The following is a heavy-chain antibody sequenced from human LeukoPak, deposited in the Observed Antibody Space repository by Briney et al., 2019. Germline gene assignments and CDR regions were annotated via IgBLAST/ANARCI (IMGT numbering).Heavy chain of an antibody. J-gene: IGHJ4*02. V-gene: IGHV3-21*01. CDR1: GFTFSSYS. CDR3: ARDWSSGYDYAFDY. Sequence: GGSLRLSCAASGFTFSSYSMNWVRQAPGKGLEWVSSISSSSSYLYYADSVKGRFNISRDNAKNSLYLQMNSRRAEDAAVYYCARDWSSGYDYAFDYWGQGTLVTVSS. CDR2: ISSSSSYL. D-gene: IGHD5-12*01.